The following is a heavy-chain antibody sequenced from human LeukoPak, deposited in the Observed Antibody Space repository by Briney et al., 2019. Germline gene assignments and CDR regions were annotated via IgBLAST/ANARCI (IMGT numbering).Heavy chain of an antibody. CDR3: VREVTGLWYMDV. CDR1: GGSFSGYY. V-gene: IGHV4-34*01. CDR2: INHSGST. J-gene: IGHJ6*03. Sequence: PSETLSLTCAVYGGSFSGYYWSWIRQPPGKGLEWIGEINHSGSTNYNPSLKSRVTISVDTSKNQFSLKLSSVTAADTAVYYCVREVTGLWYMDVWGKGTTVTVSS. D-gene: IGHD5-18*01.